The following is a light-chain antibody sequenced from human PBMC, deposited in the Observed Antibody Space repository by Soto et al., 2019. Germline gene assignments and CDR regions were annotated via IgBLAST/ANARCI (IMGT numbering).Light chain of an antibody. CDR3: QQSYSTPYT. CDR2: EAS. V-gene: IGKV1-27*01. CDR1: QGIRHY. Sequence: DIQMTQSPSSLSASVGDRVTITCRASQGIRHYLAWYQQKPGKVPKLLIYEASNLQSGVPSRFSGSGSGTDFTLTISGLQVEDFATYYCQQSYSTPYTFGQGTKVDIK. J-gene: IGKJ2*01.